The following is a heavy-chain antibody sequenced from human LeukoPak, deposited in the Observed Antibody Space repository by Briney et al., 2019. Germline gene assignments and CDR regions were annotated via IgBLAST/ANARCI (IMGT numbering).Heavy chain of an antibody. J-gene: IGHJ3*02. Sequence: SETLSLTCTVSGGSIGSYYWSWLRQPPGKGLEWIGYIYYSGSTNYNPSLKSRVTISVDTSKNQFSLKLSSVTAADTAVYYCARAYYDSSGYRVGNDAFDIWGQGTMVTVSS. CDR1: GGSIGSYY. D-gene: IGHD3-22*01. CDR2: IYYSGST. V-gene: IGHV4-59*12. CDR3: ARAYYDSSGYRVGNDAFDI.